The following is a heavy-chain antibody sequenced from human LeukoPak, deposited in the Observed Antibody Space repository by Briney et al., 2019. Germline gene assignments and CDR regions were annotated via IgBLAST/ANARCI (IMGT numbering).Heavy chain of an antibody. J-gene: IGHJ6*02. Sequence: GGSLRLSCAASGFTFSSYWMSWVRQAPRKGLEWVANIKQDGSEKVYVDSVKGRFTVSRDNAKNSLFLQMNTLRAEDTAVYYCARDTRSLGYCSGGSCSGGMDVWGQGTTVTVSS. CDR1: GFTFSSYW. CDR3: ARDTRSLGYCSGGSCSGGMDV. D-gene: IGHD2-15*01. CDR2: IKQDGSEK. V-gene: IGHV3-7*05.